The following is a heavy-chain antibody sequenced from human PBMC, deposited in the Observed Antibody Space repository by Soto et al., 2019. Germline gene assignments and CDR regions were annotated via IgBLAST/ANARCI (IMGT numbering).Heavy chain of an antibody. D-gene: IGHD3-10*01. V-gene: IGHV3-9*01. CDR3: AKDIGPHYYGSGSYFDY. CDR1: GFPFDDSA. Sequence: EVQLVESGGGLVQPGRSLRLSCATSGFPFDDSAMHWVRQAPGKGLEWVSGISWNSGTIGYADSVKGRFTISRDNAXNSXYLQMNSLRVEDTALYYCAKDIGPHYYGSGSYFDYWGQGTLVTVSS. CDR2: ISWNSGTI. J-gene: IGHJ4*02.